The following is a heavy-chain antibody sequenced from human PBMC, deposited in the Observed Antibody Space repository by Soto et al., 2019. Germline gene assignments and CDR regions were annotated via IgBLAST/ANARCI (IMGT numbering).Heavy chain of an antibody. D-gene: IGHD6-13*01. CDR2: ISGSGGST. V-gene: IGHV3-23*01. CDR3: GKVVTGVGTDH. J-gene: IGHJ4*02. Sequence: GGSLRLSCAASGFNFSSYAMSWVRQAPGKGLEWVSEISGSGGSTYYADSVKGRFTISRDNSKNTLYLQMNSLRGEDTAVYYCGKVVTGVGTDHWGQGTLVTVSS. CDR1: GFNFSSYA.